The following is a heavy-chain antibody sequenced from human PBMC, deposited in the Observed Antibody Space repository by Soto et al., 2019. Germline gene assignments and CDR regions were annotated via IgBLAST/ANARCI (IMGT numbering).Heavy chain of an antibody. CDR2: INHSGST. D-gene: IGHD6-13*01. CDR1: GGSFSGYY. Sequence: SETLSLTCAVYGGSFSGYYRSWIRQPPGKGLEWIGEINHSGSTNYNPSLKSRVTISVDTSKNQFSLKLSSVTAADTSVYYCARGPTKSIAAAGTGWGQGTLVTVSS. CDR3: ARGPTKSIAAAGTG. J-gene: IGHJ4*02. V-gene: IGHV4-34*01.